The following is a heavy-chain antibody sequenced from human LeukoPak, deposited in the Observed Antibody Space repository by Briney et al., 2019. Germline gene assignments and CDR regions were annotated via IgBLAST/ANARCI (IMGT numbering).Heavy chain of an antibody. J-gene: IGHJ5*02. CDR1: GYSFTSYY. CDR3: CREVDTAMVFDP. V-gene: IGHV1-46*03. Sequence: AAVKVSCKASGYSFTSYYMHGVRQAPGEGREWRGMIIPSGGSTIYAQKFRPRLTIFTGTSTIPIYIVLSSLRSECTAVYYCCREVDTAMVFDPWGQGTLLTVSS. D-gene: IGHD5-18*01. CDR2: IIPSGGST.